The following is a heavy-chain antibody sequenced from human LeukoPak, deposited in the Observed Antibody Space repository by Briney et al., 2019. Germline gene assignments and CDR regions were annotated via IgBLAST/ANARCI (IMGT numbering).Heavy chain of an antibody. V-gene: IGHV3-43*01. CDR1: GLTFDDYT. J-gene: IGHJ6*03. CDR3: AKEGYYYYYMDV. Sequence: GGSLRLSCAPSGLTFDDYTMLWVRQARGKGREWVSLISWDGGSAYYADSVKGRFTISRDNSKNSLYRRMNSLRTEDTALYYCAKEGYYYYYMDVWGKGTTVTVSS. CDR2: ISWDGGSA.